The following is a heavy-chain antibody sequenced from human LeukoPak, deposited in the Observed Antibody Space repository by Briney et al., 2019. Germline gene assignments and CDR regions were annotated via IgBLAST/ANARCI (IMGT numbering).Heavy chain of an antibody. CDR3: AKVKSRPWGSAFDGFDV. Sequence: GSLRLSCAGSGFRFSEYGMSWVRQPPGKGLEWVPSISRSSDNTYYADSVKGRFTISRDNSKNTMYLQMNNLRAEDTAIYYCAKVKSRPWGSAFDGFDVWGQGTMVTVSS. D-gene: IGHD7-27*01. CDR2: ISRSSDNT. J-gene: IGHJ3*01. CDR1: GFRFSEYG. V-gene: IGHV3-23*01.